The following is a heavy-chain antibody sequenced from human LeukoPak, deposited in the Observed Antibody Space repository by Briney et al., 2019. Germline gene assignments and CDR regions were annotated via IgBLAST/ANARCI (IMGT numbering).Heavy chain of an antibody. Sequence: PSETLSLTCTVSGGSISSSSYYWGWIRPPPGKGLEWIGSIYYSGSTYYNASLKSRVTISVDTSKNHFSLKLSSVTSADTAVYYCARRSSGGGLFDYWGQGTLVTVSS. J-gene: IGHJ4*02. D-gene: IGHD6-19*01. CDR3: ARRSSGGGLFDY. V-gene: IGHV4-39*02. CDR1: GGSISSSSYY. CDR2: IYYSGST.